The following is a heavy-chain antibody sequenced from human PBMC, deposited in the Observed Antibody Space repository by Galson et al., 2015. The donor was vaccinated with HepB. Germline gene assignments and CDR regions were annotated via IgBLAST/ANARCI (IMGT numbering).Heavy chain of an antibody. J-gene: IGHJ5*01. V-gene: IGHV3-23*01. Sequence: SLRLSCAASGFAFHSHAMSWVRQAPGRGLEWISGIMGSGDSTFYGDSVKGRFTVSRDNANNMLYLQMDSLRAEDAGLYFCAKSYGLFDSWGPGILVTVSS. CDR1: GFAFHSHA. CDR2: IMGSGDST. CDR3: AKSYGLFDS. D-gene: IGHD5-18*01.